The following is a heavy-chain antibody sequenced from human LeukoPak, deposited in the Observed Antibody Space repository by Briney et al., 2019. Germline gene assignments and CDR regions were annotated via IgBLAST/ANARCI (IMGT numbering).Heavy chain of an antibody. CDR1: GFTFINYA. J-gene: IGHJ5*01. CDR2: IVGSGGST. Sequence: GGSLRLSCAASGFTFINYAMSWVRQAPGKGLEWVSAIVGSGGSTYYADSVKGRFTISRDNSKNTLFLQMNSLRVEDTALYYCSKWGDYDVLTGYYDSDFWGHGSLVTVSS. D-gene: IGHD3-9*01. V-gene: IGHV3-23*01. CDR3: SKWGDYDVLTGYYDSDF.